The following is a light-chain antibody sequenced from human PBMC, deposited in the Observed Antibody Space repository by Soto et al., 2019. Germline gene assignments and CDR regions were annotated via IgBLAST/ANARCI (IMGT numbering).Light chain of an antibody. CDR2: GTS. CDR1: QSVSNNY. V-gene: IGKV3-20*01. J-gene: IGKJ1*01. CDR3: QQYGGLPRT. Sequence: EIVLTQSPGTLSLSPGERATLSCRASQSVSNNYLAWYQQKPGQAPRLLIYGTSNRATGIPDRFSGSGSGTDFTLSISRLEPEDFAVYYCQQYGGLPRTFGQGTKVDIK.